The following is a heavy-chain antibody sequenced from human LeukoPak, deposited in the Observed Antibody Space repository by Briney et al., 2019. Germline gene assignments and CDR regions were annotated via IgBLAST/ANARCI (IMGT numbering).Heavy chain of an antibody. D-gene: IGHD4-17*01. CDR2: MSYSGTT. V-gene: IGHV4-39*01. J-gene: IGHJ3*02. CDR3: ASTGGDYDGAFDI. CDR1: GGSISSSGFY. Sequence: SETLSLTCTVSGGSISSSGFYWGWIRQSPGKGLEWIATMSYSGTTYYNSSLKSRVSMSVDTSKNQFSLKLSSVTAADTAVYYCASTGGDYDGAFDIWGQGTMVTVSS.